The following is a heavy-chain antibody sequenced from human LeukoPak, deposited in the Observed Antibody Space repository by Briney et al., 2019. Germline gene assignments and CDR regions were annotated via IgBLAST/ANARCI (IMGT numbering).Heavy chain of an antibody. CDR3: ARDPAAAGFFDI. CDR1: GFTVSSNY. J-gene: IGHJ3*02. D-gene: IGHD6-13*01. CDR2: IYSGGST. V-gene: IGHV3-53*01. Sequence: GGSLRLSCAASGFTVSSNYMSWVRQAPGKGLEWVSVIYSGGSTYYADSVKGRFTISRDNSKSTLYLQMNSLRAEDTAVYYCARDPAAAGFFDIWGQGTMVTVSS.